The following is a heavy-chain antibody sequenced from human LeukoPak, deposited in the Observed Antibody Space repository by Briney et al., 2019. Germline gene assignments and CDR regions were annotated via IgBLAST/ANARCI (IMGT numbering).Heavy chain of an antibody. CDR2: ISYDESNT. CDR1: GFTFSSYA. D-gene: IGHD4-17*01. CDR3: ARDGDGDYVFSYYFDY. V-gene: IGHV3-30*04. Sequence: PGGSLRLSCAASGFTFSSYAMHWVRQAPGKGLEWVALISYDESNTFYADSVKGRFTISRDNSKNTLYLQMNSLRVEDTAVYYCARDGDGDYVFSYYFDYWGQGTLVTVPS. J-gene: IGHJ4*02.